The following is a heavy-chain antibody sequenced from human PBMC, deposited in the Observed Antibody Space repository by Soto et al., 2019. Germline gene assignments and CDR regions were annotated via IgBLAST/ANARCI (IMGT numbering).Heavy chain of an antibody. D-gene: IGHD3-16*01. Sequence: EVQLLESGGGLVQPGGSLRLSCAASGFTFNSYAMSWVRQAPGKGLEWVSDISGSGGSTYSADSVKGRFTISRDNSKNTLYLQMNSLRDEDTAVYYCAKDHLASGGVSSTVDYWGQGTLVTVSS. CDR1: GFTFNSYA. CDR2: ISGSGGST. CDR3: AKDHLASGGVSSTVDY. V-gene: IGHV3-23*01. J-gene: IGHJ4*02.